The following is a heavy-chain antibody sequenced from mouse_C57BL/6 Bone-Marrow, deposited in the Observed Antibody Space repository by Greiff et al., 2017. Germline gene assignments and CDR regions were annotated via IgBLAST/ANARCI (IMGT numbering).Heavy chain of an antibody. Sequence: EVQLVESGPGLVKPSQSLSLTCSVTGYSITSGYYWNWIRQFPGNKLEWMGYISYDGSNNYNPSLKNRISITRDTSKNQFFLKLNSVTTEDTATYYCARVGLLRSFFDYWGQGTTLTVSS. J-gene: IGHJ2*01. V-gene: IGHV3-6*01. CDR1: GYSITSGYY. D-gene: IGHD2-3*01. CDR3: ARVGLLRSFFDY. CDR2: ISYDGSN.